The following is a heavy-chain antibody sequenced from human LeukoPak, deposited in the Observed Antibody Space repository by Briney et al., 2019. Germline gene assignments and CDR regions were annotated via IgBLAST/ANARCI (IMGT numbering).Heavy chain of an antibody. CDR3: ARYGDSNLFDS. Sequence: SQTLSLTCSVSGGSISSGDHYWSWIRQHPGKGLEWIGYISYSGTTYYNPSLQSRITFSVDTSRNQFSLRLSSVTATDTAVYYCARYGDSNLFDSWGQGTLVTVSS. V-gene: IGHV4-31*03. D-gene: IGHD4-17*01. CDR2: ISYSGTT. CDR1: GGSISSGDHY. J-gene: IGHJ4*02.